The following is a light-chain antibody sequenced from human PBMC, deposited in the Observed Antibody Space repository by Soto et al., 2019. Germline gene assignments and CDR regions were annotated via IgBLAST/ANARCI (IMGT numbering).Light chain of an antibody. CDR2: EVT. CDR1: GSDIGSYNL. Sequence: QSVLTQPASVSGSPGQSITISCTGTGSDIGSYNLVSWYQQPPGKAPKLIIYEVTNRPSGVSSRFSGSKSGNTASLTISGLQAEDDADYYCCSYAPIRASYVFGTGTKVTVL. CDR3: CSYAPIRASYV. J-gene: IGLJ1*01. V-gene: IGLV2-23*02.